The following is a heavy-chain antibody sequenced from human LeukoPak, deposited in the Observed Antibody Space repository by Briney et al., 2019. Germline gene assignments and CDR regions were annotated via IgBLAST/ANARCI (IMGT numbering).Heavy chain of an antibody. CDR1: GCSITNYY. CDR3: ARMSGSGLTDY. CDR2: IYYSGNT. Sequence: PSQTLSLTCTVSGCSITNYYWSWFRQRPGKGLEWIGYIYYSGNTYYNPSLESRIIISIDTSKSQFSLKLSSVIAADTAFYYCARMSGSGLTDYWGQGTLVTVSS. V-gene: IGHV4-31*03. D-gene: IGHD3-10*01. J-gene: IGHJ4*02.